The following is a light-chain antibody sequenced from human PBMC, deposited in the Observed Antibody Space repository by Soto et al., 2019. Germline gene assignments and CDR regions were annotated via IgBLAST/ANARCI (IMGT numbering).Light chain of an antibody. V-gene: IGLV8-61*01. CDR2: STN. CDR1: SGSVSTSYY. CDR3: VLYVGSGIWV. J-gene: IGLJ3*02. Sequence: QAVVTQEPSFSVSPGGTVTLTCGLRSGSVSTSYYPSWHQQIPGQAPRTLIYSTNIRSSGVPDRFSGSILGNKAALTITGAQADDECDYYCVLYVGSGIWVFGGGTKLTVL.